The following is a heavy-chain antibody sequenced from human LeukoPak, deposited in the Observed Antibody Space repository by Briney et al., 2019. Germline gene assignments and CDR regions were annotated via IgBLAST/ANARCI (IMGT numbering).Heavy chain of an antibody. D-gene: IGHD4-17*01. J-gene: IGHJ4*02. CDR3: ARLPRYGDYLS. CDR1: GYSISSGYY. V-gene: IGHV4-38-2*02. Sequence: SETLSLTCTVSGYSISSGYYWGWIRQPPGKGLEWIGSIYHSGSTYYNPSLKSRVTISVDTSKNQFSLKLSSVTAADTAVYYCARLPRYGDYLSWGQGTLVTVSS. CDR2: IYHSGST.